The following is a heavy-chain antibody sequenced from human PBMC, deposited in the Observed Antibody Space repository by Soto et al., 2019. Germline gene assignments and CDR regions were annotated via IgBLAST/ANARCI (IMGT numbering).Heavy chain of an antibody. D-gene: IGHD3-3*01. V-gene: IGHV3-23*01. J-gene: IGHJ5*02. CDR1: GFTFSSYA. Sequence: GGSLRLSXAASGFTFSSYAMSWVRQAPGKGLEWVSAISGSGGSTYYADSVKGRFTISRDNSKNTLYLQMNSLRAEDTAVYYCAKDLGGVVITFLNWFDPWGQGTLVTVSS. CDR2: ISGSGGST. CDR3: AKDLGGVVITFLNWFDP.